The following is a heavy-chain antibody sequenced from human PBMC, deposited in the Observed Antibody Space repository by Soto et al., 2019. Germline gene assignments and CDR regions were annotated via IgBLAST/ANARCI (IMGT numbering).Heavy chain of an antibody. CDR3: ARDEVGDGYSYYGMDV. CDR2: ISSSSSTI. J-gene: IGHJ6*02. CDR1: GFTFSSYS. D-gene: IGHD5-12*01. Sequence: GGSLRLSCAASGFTFSSYSMNWVRQAPGKGLEWVSYISSSSSTIYYADSVKGRFTMSRDNAKNSLYLQMNSLRDEDTAVYYCARDEVGDGYSYYGMDVWGQGTTVTVSS. V-gene: IGHV3-48*02.